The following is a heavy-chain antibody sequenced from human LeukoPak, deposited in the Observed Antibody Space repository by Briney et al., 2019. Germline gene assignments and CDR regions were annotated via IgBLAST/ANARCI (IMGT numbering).Heavy chain of an antibody. CDR2: INPNSGCT. J-gene: IGHJ4*02. D-gene: IGHD6-19*01. Sequence: ASVKVSCKASGYTFTGYYMHWVRQAPGQGLEWMGRINPNSGCTNYAQKFQGRVTMTRDTSISTVYMELSRLRSDDTAVYYCARCEEQWLVPDYWGQGTLVTVSS. CDR3: ARCEEQWLVPDY. V-gene: IGHV1-2*06. CDR1: GYTFTGYY.